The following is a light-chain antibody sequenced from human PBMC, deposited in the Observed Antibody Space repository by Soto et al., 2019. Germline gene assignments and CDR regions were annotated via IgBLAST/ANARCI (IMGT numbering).Light chain of an antibody. CDR2: VAS. CDR3: LHTDSFPWT. V-gene: IGKV1-12*01. J-gene: IGKJ1*01. Sequence: DIQMTQSPSSVSASVGDKVTITCRASQDIRSWLALYQQKPGNAPKLLIYVASNLQSGVPSRFSGRGSGTDFTLTISSLQPEDFATYYCLHTDSFPWTFGQGTKVEIK. CDR1: QDIRSW.